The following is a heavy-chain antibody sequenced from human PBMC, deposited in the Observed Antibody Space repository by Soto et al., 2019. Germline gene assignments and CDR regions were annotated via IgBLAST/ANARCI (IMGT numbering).Heavy chain of an antibody. CDR2: IFSNDEK. D-gene: IGHD3-10*01. Sequence: SGPTLVNPTETLTLTCTVSGFSLSNARMGVSWIRQPPGKALEWLAHIFSNDEKSYSTSLKSRLTISKDTSKSQVVLTMTNMDPVDTATYYCVGSYTYYYYMDVWGKGTTVTVSS. CDR3: VGSYTYYYYMDV. CDR1: GFSLSNARMG. J-gene: IGHJ6*03. V-gene: IGHV2-26*01.